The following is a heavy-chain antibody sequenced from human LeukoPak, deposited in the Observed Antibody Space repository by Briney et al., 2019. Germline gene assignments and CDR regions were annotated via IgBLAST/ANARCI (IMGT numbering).Heavy chain of an antibody. J-gene: IGHJ4*02. CDR1: GFTFSRHG. D-gene: IGHD3-3*01. Sequence: GRSLRLSCAPSGFTFSRHGMHWVRQAPGRGLEWVAIISNDGSRKYYAHSVEGRFTISRDNSKNTLYLQMDSLRAEDAAVYYCARDRAWNYFDYWGQGTLVTVSS. CDR3: ARDRAWNYFDY. V-gene: IGHV3-30*03. CDR2: ISNDGSRK.